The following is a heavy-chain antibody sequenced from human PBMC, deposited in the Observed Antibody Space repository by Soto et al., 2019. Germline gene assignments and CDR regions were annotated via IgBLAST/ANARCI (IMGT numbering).Heavy chain of an antibody. CDR1: GFIFTRYS. CDR2: ISSTTNYI. V-gene: IGHV3-21*06. Sequence: EVQLVESGGGLDKLGGSLRLSCAASGFIFTRYSMNWVRQAPGKGLEWVSSISSTTNYIYYGDSMKGRFTISRDNAKNSLYLEMNSLRAEDTAVYYCARESEDLTSNFDYWGQGTLATVSS. CDR3: ARESEDLTSNFDY. J-gene: IGHJ4*02.